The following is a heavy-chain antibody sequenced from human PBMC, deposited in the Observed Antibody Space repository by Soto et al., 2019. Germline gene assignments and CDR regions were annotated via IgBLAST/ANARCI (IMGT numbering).Heavy chain of an antibody. V-gene: IGHV3-30*03. CDR3: AIDHGDYESTLDY. J-gene: IGHJ4*02. Sequence: QVQLVESGGGVVQPGRSLRLSCAASGFTFSSYGMHWVRQAPGKGLEWVAVISYDGSNKYYADSVKGRFTISRDNSKNTLYLQMNSLRAEDTAVYYCAIDHGDYESTLDYWGQGTLVTVSS. CDR1: GFTFSSYG. CDR2: ISYDGSNK. D-gene: IGHD4-17*01.